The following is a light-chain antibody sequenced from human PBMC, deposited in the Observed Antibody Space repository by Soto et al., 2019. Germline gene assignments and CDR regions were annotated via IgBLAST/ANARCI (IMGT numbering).Light chain of an antibody. CDR1: QDISSW. J-gene: IGKJ4*01. Sequence: DIQMTQSPSSVSASVGDRVTITCRASQDISSWLAWYQQKPGKAPNLLIYAASSLQSGVPSRFSGSGSGTDFTLTISSLQPEDFATYYCQQANSPLGLTFGGGTKVEIK. V-gene: IGKV1-12*01. CDR2: AAS. CDR3: QQANSPLGLT.